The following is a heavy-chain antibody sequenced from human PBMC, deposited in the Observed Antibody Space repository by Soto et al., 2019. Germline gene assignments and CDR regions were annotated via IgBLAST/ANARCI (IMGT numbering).Heavy chain of an antibody. J-gene: IGHJ5*02. Sequence: EVQLVESGGGLVQPGGSLRLSCAASGFTVSNNYMGWVRQAPGKGLEWVSLIYSGGAIYYADSVRGRFTISRDNSRNMVYLQMSSLRDEDTAVYYCKGGFRVNRSWGQGTLVTVSS. D-gene: IGHD3-3*01. CDR1: GFTVSNNY. CDR3: KGGFRVNRS. CDR2: IYSGGAI. V-gene: IGHV3-66*01.